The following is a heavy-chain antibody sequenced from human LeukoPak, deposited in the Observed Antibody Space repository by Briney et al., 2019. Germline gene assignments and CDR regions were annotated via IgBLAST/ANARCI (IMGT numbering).Heavy chain of an antibody. J-gene: IGHJ5*02. CDR3: ARREGYYDSSGYYNNWFDP. CDR1: GGPISSYY. D-gene: IGHD3-22*01. CDR2: IYYSGST. Sequence: PSETLSLTCTVSGGPISSYYGSWIRQPPGKGLEWIGYIYYSGSTNYNPTLKSRVTISVDTSKNQFSLKLSSVTAADTAVYYCARREGYYDSSGYYNNWFDPWGQGTLVTVSS. V-gene: IGHV4-59*01.